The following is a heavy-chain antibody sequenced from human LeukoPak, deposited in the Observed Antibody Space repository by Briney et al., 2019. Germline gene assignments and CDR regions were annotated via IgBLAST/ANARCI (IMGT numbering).Heavy chain of an antibody. CDR2: ISWNSGSI. J-gene: IGHJ3*02. D-gene: IGHD3-9*01. Sequence: GRSLRLSCAASGFTFYDYAMHWVRQAPGKGLEWVPGISWNSGSIGYADSVKGRFTISRDNAKNSLYLQMNSLRAEDTALYYCASTLFQLRYFDWLSGDAFDIWGQGTMVTVSS. V-gene: IGHV3-9*01. CDR3: ASTLFQLRYFDWLSGDAFDI. CDR1: GFTFYDYA.